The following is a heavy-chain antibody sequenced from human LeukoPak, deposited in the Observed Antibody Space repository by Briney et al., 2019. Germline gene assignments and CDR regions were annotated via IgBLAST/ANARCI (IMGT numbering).Heavy chain of an antibody. J-gene: IGHJ5*02. CDR2: LYPGDSDT. Sequence: GETLKISCKGSGYSFTSYWIGWVRQMPGKGLEGMGILYPGDSDTRYSPSFQGQVTISADKSISTAYLQWSSLKASDTAMYYCARLTLVVVPGEFDPWGQGTLVTVSS. CDR1: GYSFTSYW. V-gene: IGHV5-51*01. D-gene: IGHD2-2*01. CDR3: ARLTLVVVPGEFDP.